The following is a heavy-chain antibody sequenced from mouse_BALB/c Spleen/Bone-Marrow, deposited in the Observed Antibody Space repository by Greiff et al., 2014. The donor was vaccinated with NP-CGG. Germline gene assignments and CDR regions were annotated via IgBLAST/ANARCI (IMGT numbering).Heavy chain of an antibody. CDR2: INNNGGST. Sequence: EVKLMESGGGLVQPGGSLKLSCVASGFTFSSYGMSWVRQTPDKRLELVATINNNGGSTYYPDSVKGQFTISRDNAKNTLYLQMSSLKSEDTAMYYCARVYGWYLDVWGAGTTVTVSS. CDR3: ARVYGWYLDV. D-gene: IGHD1-1*01. CDR1: GFTFSSYG. J-gene: IGHJ1*01. V-gene: IGHV5-6-3*01.